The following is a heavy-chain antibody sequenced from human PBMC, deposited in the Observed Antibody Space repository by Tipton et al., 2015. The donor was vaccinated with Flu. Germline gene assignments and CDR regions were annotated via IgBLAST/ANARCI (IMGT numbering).Heavy chain of an antibody. D-gene: IGHD2-21*02. CDR1: GFIFSGYG. V-gene: IGHV3-30*18. CDR3: AKEGDSSPFDY. Sequence: AASGFIFSGYGMHWVRQAPGKGLEWVAVISYDETNKYYADSVKGRFTISRDNSKNTLYLQMNSLRAEDTAVYYCAKEGDSSPFDYWGQGTLVTVSS. J-gene: IGHJ4*02. CDR2: ISYDETNK.